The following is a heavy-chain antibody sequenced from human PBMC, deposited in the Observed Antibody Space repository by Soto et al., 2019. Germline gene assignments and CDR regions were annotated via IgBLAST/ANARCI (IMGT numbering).Heavy chain of an antibody. CDR3: ARHKGYCSSTSCYGTDV. CDR2: IYPGDSDS. V-gene: IGHV5-51*01. D-gene: IGHD2-15*01. Sequence: GESLKISCEGSGYTFTTYWVAWVRQMPGKGLEWVGSIYPGDSDSRYNPSVQGQVTISADRSISTAYLQWNSLKASDTAMYFCARHKGYCSSTSCYGTDVWGQGTTVTVSS. CDR1: GYTFTTYW. J-gene: IGHJ6*02.